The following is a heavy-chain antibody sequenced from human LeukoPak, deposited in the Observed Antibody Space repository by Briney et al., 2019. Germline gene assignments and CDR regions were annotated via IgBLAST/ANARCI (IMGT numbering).Heavy chain of an antibody. V-gene: IGHV4-34*01. Sequence: PSETLSLTCAVYGGSFSGYYWSWIRQPPGKGLEWIGEINHSGSTNYNPSLKSRVTISVDTSKNQFSLKLSSVTAADTAVYYCARGIGRYYYYYMDVWGKGTTVTVSS. CDR1: GGSFSGYY. J-gene: IGHJ6*03. D-gene: IGHD3-10*01. CDR3: ARGIGRYYYYYMDV. CDR2: INHSGST.